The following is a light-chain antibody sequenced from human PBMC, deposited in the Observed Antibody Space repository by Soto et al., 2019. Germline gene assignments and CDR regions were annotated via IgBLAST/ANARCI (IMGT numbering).Light chain of an antibody. Sequence: EIVLTQSPATLSLSPVESATLSCQASQSVSSYLAWYQQKPGQAPRLLIYDASNRATGIPARFSGSGSGTDFSLTISSLEPEDFAVYYCQQRSNWPLITVGQGTRLEIK. V-gene: IGKV3-11*01. CDR2: DAS. CDR1: QSVSSY. CDR3: QQRSNWPLIT. J-gene: IGKJ5*01.